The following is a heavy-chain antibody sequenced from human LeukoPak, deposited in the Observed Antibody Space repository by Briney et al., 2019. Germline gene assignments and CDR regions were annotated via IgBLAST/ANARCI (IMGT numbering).Heavy chain of an antibody. J-gene: IGHJ4*02. CDR1: GYTFTGYY. D-gene: IGHD6-13*01. V-gene: IGHV1-2*02. CDR2: INPNSGGT. Sequence: ASVKVSCKASGYTFTGYYMHWVRQAPGQGLEWMGWINPNSGGTNYAQKFQGRVTMTRDTSISTAYMELSRLRSDDTAVYYCAREGDGIAAAGTVDYWGQGTLVTVSS. CDR3: AREGDGIAAAGTVDY.